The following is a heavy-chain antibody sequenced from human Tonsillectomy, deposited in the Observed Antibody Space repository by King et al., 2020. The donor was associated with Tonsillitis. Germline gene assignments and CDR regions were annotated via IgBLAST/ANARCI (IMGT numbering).Heavy chain of an antibody. CDR1: ADTFAGHF. J-gene: IGHJ1*01. CDR2: INPNSGDT. Sequence: QLVQSGAELRKPGASVSVSCRTSADTFAGHFVHWVRQAPGQGLEWMGWINPNSGDTHYAQKFQGRVTMSGDVSATTAYLGLSSLGPDDSAVYYCATNALGSDSSAYRDFRHWGQGTLVTVSS. V-gene: IGHV1-2*02. CDR3: ATNALGSDSSAYRDFRH. D-gene: IGHD3-22*01.